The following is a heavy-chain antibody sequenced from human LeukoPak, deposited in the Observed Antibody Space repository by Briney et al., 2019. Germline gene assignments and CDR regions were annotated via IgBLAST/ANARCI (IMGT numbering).Heavy chain of an antibody. J-gene: IGHJ4*02. V-gene: IGHV4-59*01. CDR2: IYYSGST. Sequence: SETLSLTCTVSGESISGFYWSWIRQPPGKGLEWIGYIYYSGSTNYNPSLKSRVTISVDTSKNQFSLKLSSVTAADTAVYYCARVHGDYGLYYFDYWGQGTLVTVSS. CDR1: GESISGFY. CDR3: ARVHGDYGLYYFDY. D-gene: IGHD4-17*01.